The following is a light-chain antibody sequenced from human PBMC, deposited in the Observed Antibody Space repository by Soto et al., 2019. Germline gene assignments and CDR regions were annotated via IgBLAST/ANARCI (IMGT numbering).Light chain of an antibody. J-gene: IGKJ2*01. CDR3: QQYNSYPYT. Sequence: DIQMTQSPSTLSASVGDRVTITCRASQSISSWLAWYQQKPGKAPNLLIYKAPSFESGAPSRFSGSGSGTEFTLTISSLRPDDFATYYCQQYNSYPYTFGQGTKLEIK. V-gene: IGKV1-5*03. CDR1: QSISSW. CDR2: KAP.